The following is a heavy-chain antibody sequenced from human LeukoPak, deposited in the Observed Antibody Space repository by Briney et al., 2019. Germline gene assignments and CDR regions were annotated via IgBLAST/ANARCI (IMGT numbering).Heavy chain of an antibody. V-gene: IGHV1-2*02. D-gene: IGHD4-11*01. CDR3: ARSHDYTNYVAP. CDR1: GYTFTGYY. J-gene: IGHJ5*02. CDR2: INPNGGGT. Sequence: ASVKVSCKASGYTFTGYYIHRVRQAPGQGLEWMGWINPNGGGTEYAHQFQGRVTMTRDTSISTAYLDLSSLTSDDTAVYYCARSHDYTNYVAPWGQGTLVTVSS.